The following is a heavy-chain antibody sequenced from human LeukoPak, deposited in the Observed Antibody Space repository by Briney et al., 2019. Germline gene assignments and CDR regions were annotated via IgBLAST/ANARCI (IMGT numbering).Heavy chain of an antibody. V-gene: IGHV3-15*01. CDR2: IKSKTDGGTT. Sequence: GGCLRLSCAASGFIFTSYAMHWVRQAPGKGLEWVGRIKSKTDGGTTGYAAPVKGRFTISRDDSKNTLYLQMNSLKTEYTAVYYCTTGGTVTFDYWGQGTLVTVSS. CDR3: TTGGTVTFDY. J-gene: IGHJ4*02. D-gene: IGHD4-17*01. CDR1: GFIFTSYA.